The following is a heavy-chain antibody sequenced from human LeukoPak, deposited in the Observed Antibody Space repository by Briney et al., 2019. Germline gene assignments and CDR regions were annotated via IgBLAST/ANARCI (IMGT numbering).Heavy chain of an antibody. J-gene: IGHJ4*02. D-gene: IGHD5-18*01. V-gene: IGHV3-33*08. CDR3: ARGAAMVDY. CDR2: IWYDGSNK. Sequence: GGSLRLSCTASGFTFSSYGMNWIRQAPGKGLEWVAVIWYDGSNKYYADSVKGRFTISRDNSKNTLYLQMNSLRAEDTAVYYCARGAAMVDYWGQGTLVTVSS. CDR1: GFTFSSYG.